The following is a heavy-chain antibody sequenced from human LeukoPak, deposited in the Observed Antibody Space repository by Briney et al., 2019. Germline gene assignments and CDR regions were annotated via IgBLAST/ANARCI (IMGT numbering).Heavy chain of an antibody. Sequence: PGGSLRLSCAASGFTFSSYGMHWVRQAPGKGLEWVAVIWYDGSNKYYADSVKGRFTISRDNSKNTLYLQMNSLRAEDTAVYYCAGEIAVAELYYFDYWGQGTLVTVSS. CDR2: IWYDGSNK. J-gene: IGHJ4*02. D-gene: IGHD6-19*01. V-gene: IGHV3-33*01. CDR3: AGEIAVAELYYFDY. CDR1: GFTFSSYG.